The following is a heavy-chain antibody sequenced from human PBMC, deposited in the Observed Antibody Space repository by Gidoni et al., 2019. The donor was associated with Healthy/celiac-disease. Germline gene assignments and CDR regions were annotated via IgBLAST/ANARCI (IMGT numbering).Heavy chain of an antibody. CDR2: INRDGSST. J-gene: IGHJ6*02. D-gene: IGHD3-10*01. Sequence: EVQLVESGGGLVQPGGSLRLSCAASGFTFSSYWMHWVRQAPGKGLVWVSRINRDGSSTSYADSVKGRFTISRDNAKNTLYLQMNSLRAEDTAVYYCARTRITMVRGSGMDVWGQGTTVTVSS. V-gene: IGHV3-74*01. CDR1: GFTFSSYW. CDR3: ARTRITMVRGSGMDV.